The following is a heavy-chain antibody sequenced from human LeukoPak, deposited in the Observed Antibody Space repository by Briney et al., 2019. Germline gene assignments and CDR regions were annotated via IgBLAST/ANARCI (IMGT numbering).Heavy chain of an antibody. J-gene: IGHJ4*02. CDR2: INQNGGEK. CDR1: GFTFSSYW. Sequence: GGSLRLSCAASGFTFSSYWMSWVRQAPGKGLEWVANINQNGGEKYYVDSVKGRFTISRDNAKNSLYLQMNSLRAEDTAVYYCARDRAKFPFDYWGQGTLVTVSS. CDR3: ARDRAKFPFDY. V-gene: IGHV3-7*01. D-gene: IGHD3-10*01.